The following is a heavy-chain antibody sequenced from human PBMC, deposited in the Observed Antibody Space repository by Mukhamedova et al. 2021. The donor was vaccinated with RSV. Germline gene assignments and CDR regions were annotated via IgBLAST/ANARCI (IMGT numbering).Heavy chain of an antibody. J-gene: IGHJ6*02. D-gene: IGHD6-13*01. Sequence: FTISRDNAKNSLYLQMNSLRAEDTAVYYCARDPGYSSRGYYYYYGMDVWGQGTTVTVSS. V-gene: IGHV3-11*06. CDR3: ARDPGYSSRGYYYYYGMDV.